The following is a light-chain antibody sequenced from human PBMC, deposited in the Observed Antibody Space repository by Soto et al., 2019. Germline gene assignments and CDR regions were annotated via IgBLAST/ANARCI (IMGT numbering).Light chain of an antibody. V-gene: IGKV1-39*01. Sequence: DIQMSQSPSSLSASVGDRVTITCRASQSISNYLNWYQQKPGKAPQLLLYVASTLQSGVPSRFSGSGSGTDFTLTISSLQPEDFATYYCQQSYSTPHTFGQGTKVDIK. CDR3: QQSYSTPHT. CDR1: QSISNY. J-gene: IGKJ1*01. CDR2: VAS.